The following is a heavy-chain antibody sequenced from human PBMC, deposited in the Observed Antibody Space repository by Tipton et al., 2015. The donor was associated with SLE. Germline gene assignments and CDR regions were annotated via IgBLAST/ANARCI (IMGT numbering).Heavy chain of an antibody. CDR1: SDSISSSSYY. CDR2: ISYTGIT. D-gene: IGHD6-19*01. J-gene: IGHJ4*02. V-gene: IGHV4-39*07. CDR3: ARVGGMAGFDY. Sequence: TLSLTCTVSSDSISSSSYYWGWIRQPPGKGLEWIGSISYTGITYYNPSLKSRVTISVDTSKNQFSLKLSSVTAADTAVYYCARVGGMAGFDYWGQGTLVTVSS.